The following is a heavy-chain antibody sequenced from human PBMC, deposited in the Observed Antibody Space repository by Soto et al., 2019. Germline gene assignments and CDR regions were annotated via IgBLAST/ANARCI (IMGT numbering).Heavy chain of an antibody. CDR2: IYSGGST. J-gene: IGHJ6*02. V-gene: IGHV3-53*01. CDR1: GFTVSSNY. Sequence: EVQLVESGGGLIQPGGSLRLSCAASGFTVSSNYMSWVRQAPGKGLAWVSVIYSGGSTYYADSVKGRFTISRDNSKNTLYLQMNSLRAEDTAVYYCARAGFRYSSSKGMDVWGQGTTVTVSS. CDR3: ARAGFRYSSSKGMDV. D-gene: IGHD6-6*01.